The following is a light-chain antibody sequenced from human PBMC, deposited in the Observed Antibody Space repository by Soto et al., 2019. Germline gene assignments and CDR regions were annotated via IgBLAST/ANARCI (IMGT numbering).Light chain of an antibody. Sequence: QSVLTQPASVSGSPGQSITISCTGTSSDVGGYNYVSWYQQHPGKAPKLMIYEFSNRPSGVSNRFFGSKSGNTASLTISGLQAEDEADYYCSSYTSSSAPYVFGTGTKLTVL. CDR2: EFS. V-gene: IGLV2-14*01. CDR1: SSDVGGYNY. CDR3: SSYTSSSAPYV. J-gene: IGLJ1*01.